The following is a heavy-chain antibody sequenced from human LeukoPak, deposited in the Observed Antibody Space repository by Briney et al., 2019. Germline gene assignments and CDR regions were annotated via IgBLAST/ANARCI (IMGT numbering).Heavy chain of an antibody. CDR1: GFTFSSYS. Sequence: PGGSLRLSCAASGFTFSSYSMNWVRQAPGKGLEWVSSISSSSSYIYYADSVKGRFTISRGNAKNSLYLQMNSLRAEDTAVYYCARTVLRSLGEFSLRGWFDPWGQGTLVIVSS. CDR2: ISSSSSYI. J-gene: IGHJ5*02. V-gene: IGHV3-21*01. D-gene: IGHD3-16*01. CDR3: ARTVLRSLGEFSLRGWFDP.